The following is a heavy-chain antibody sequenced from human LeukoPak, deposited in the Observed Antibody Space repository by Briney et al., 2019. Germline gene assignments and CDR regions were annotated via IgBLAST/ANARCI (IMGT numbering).Heavy chain of an antibody. Sequence: GASVKVSCKASGYTFTGYYMHWVRQAPGQGLEWMGWINPNSGGTNYAQKFQGRVTMTTDTSTNTAYLELRSLRSDDTAVYYCARGDSNYYSAFWGQGTLVTVSS. CDR2: INPNSGGT. D-gene: IGHD3-22*01. V-gene: IGHV1-2*02. CDR3: ARGDSNYYSAF. J-gene: IGHJ4*02. CDR1: GYTFTGYY.